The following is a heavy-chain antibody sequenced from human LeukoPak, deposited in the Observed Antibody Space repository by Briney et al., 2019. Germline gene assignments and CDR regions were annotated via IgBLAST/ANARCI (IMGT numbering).Heavy chain of an antibody. V-gene: IGHV4-61*05. D-gene: IGHD4-17*01. CDR3: ARASLLPSHDYGDYNWFDP. J-gene: IGHJ5*02. CDR1: GGSISSSSYY. Sequence: PSETLSLTCTVSGGSISSSSYYWGWIRQPPGKGLEWIGRIYTRGSTKYTPSLKSRVTMSVDTSKNQFSLKLSSVTAADTAVYYCARASLLPSHDYGDYNWFDPWGQGTLVTVSS. CDR2: IYTRGST.